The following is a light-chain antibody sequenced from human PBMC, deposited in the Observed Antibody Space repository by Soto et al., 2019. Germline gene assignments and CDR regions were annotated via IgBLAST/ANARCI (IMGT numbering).Light chain of an antibody. CDR1: QSVSNNY. J-gene: IGKJ1*01. CDR3: HQYGTSPQT. V-gene: IGKV3-20*01. CDR2: GAS. Sequence: IVLTQSPGTLSLTPGERATLSCRASQSVSNNYLAWYQQKPGQAPRLLIYGASNRATGIPDRFSGSGSETDFTLTVSRLELEDFAVYFCHQYGTSPQTFGQGAEV.